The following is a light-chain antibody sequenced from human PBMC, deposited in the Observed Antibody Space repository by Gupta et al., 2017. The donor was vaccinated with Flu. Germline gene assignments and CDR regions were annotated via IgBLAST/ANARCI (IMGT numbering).Light chain of an antibody. CDR1: QSLLHSNGYNY. Sequence: ISCRSSQSLLHSNGYNYLDWYLQKPGQSPQLLIYLGSNRASGVPDRFSGSGSGTDFTLKISRVEAEDVGVYYCMQALQTPVTFGQGTRLEIK. CDR3: MQALQTPVT. V-gene: IGKV2-28*01. J-gene: IGKJ5*01. CDR2: LGS.